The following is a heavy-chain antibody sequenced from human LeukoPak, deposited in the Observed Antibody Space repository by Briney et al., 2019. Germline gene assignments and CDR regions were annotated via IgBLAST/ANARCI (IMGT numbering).Heavy chain of an antibody. CDR1: GFSLSTSGMC. CDR2: IDWDDDK. J-gene: IGHJ4*02. D-gene: IGHD2/OR15-2a*01. Sequence: RESGPALVKPTQTLTRTCSFSGFSLSTSGMCVSWIRQPPGKALEWLARIDWDDDKFYSTSLKTRLTISKDTSKNQVVLTMTSMDPVDTATYYCARTHSSTYHFDFWGQGTLVTVSS. V-gene: IGHV2-70*17. CDR3: ARTHSSTYHFDF.